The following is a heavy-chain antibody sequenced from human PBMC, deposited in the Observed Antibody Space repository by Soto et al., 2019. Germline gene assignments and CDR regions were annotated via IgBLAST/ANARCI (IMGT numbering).Heavy chain of an antibody. CDR2: IYYSGST. CDR3: ARGRTSSPTPGDY. CDR1: GGSISSGGYY. J-gene: IGHJ4*02. Sequence: QVQLQESGPGLVKPSQTLSLTCTVSGGSISSGGYYWSWIRQHPGKGLEWIGYIYYSGSTYYNPAPKSRVTISVDTSKNQFSLKLSSVTAADTAVYYCARGRTSSPTPGDYWGQGTLVTVSS. D-gene: IGHD2-2*01. V-gene: IGHV4-31*03.